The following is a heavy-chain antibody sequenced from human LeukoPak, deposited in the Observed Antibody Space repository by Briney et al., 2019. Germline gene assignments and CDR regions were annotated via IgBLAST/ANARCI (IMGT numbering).Heavy chain of an antibody. CDR2: IIPVFGTP. V-gene: IGHV1-69*13. CDR3: ARDFIAVAGTVGLDY. Sequence: GASVKVSCKASGGTFSTYAISWVRQAPGQGLEWMGAIIPVFGTPNYAQKFQGRVTITADESTSTAYMELSSLRSEDTAVYYCARDFIAVAGTVGLDYWGQGTLVTVSS. D-gene: IGHD6-19*01. CDR1: GGTFSTYA. J-gene: IGHJ4*02.